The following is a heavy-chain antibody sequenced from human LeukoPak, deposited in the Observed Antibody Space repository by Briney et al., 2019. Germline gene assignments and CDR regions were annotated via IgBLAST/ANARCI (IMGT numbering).Heavy chain of an antibody. Sequence: SGTLSLTCAVSGGSIGSNNWWSWVRQPPGKGLEWIGEIYHSGSTNYKPSLKSRATISVDRSKNQFSLKLTSLTAADTAVYYCARVYCSSTSCNAFDIWGQGTMVTVSS. CDR3: ARVYCSSTSCNAFDI. CDR2: IYHSGST. J-gene: IGHJ3*02. V-gene: IGHV4-4*02. D-gene: IGHD2-2*01. CDR1: GGSIGSNNW.